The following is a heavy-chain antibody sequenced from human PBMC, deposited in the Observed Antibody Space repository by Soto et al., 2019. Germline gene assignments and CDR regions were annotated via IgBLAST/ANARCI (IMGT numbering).Heavy chain of an antibody. CDR3: ARAGYCSGGTCFHGNCDY. J-gene: IGHJ4*02. CDR1: GYTFTTYY. V-gene: IGHV1-46*01. D-gene: IGHD2-15*01. CDR2: INPNGGST. Sequence: QVQLVQSGAEVKRLGASVKVSCKASGYTFTTYYMHWVRQAPGQGLEWLGIINPNGGSTTYAQKFQGRVTMTRDTSTSTVSLELSSLRSEDTAVYYCARAGYCSGGTCFHGNCDYWGQGTLVTVSA.